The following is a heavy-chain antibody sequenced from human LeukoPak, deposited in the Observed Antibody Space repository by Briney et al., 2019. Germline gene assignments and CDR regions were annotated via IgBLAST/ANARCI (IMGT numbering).Heavy chain of an antibody. J-gene: IGHJ4*02. V-gene: IGHV3-21*01. Sequence: NPGGSLRLSCAASGFTFSSYSMNWVRQAPGKGLEWVSSISSSSSYIYYADSVEGRFTISRDNAKDSLYLQMNSLRAEDTAVYYCASEGYYGSGSYYRDFDYWGQGTLATVSS. D-gene: IGHD3-10*01. CDR1: GFTFSSYS. CDR3: ASEGYYGSGSYYRDFDY. CDR2: ISSSSSYI.